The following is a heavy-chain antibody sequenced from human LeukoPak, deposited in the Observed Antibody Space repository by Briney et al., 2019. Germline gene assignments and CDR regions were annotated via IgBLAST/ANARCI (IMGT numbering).Heavy chain of an antibody. J-gene: IGHJ6*03. CDR1: GFSLSSYG. V-gene: IGHV3-23*01. CDR2: ITGSDTTA. D-gene: IGHD1-26*01. CDR3: AKSGASPLYHMDV. Sequence: GGSLRLSCAASGFSLSSYGVNWVRQAPGKGLEWVSGITGSDTTAYHAGSVRGRFTISRDDSKNTLYLQMSSLRVDDTAIYYCAKSGASPLYHMDVWGRGATVTVSS.